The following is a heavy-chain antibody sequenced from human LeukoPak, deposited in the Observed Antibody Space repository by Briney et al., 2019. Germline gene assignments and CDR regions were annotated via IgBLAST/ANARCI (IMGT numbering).Heavy chain of an antibody. J-gene: IGHJ5*02. CDR1: GGSVSSYF. D-gene: IGHD2-15*01. CDR2: IYNNGNN. Sequence: SETLSLTCTVSGGSVSSYFWSWIRQPPGKGLEWSGDIYNNGNNNYNPSLKSRISISVDTSKNQISLKLSSVTAADTALYYCARYSWSASTPGSWFDPWPGNPGHRLL. CDR3: ARYSWSASTPGSWFDP. V-gene: IGHV4-59*08.